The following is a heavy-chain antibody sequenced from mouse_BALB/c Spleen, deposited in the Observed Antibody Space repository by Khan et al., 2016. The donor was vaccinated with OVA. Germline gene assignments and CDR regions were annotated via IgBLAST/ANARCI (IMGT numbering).Heavy chain of an antibody. CDR3: ARWATWFFDV. CDR1: GYTFTNYW. D-gene: IGHD3-1*01. CDR2: IYPGGYLT. Sequence: QVQLQQPGAELVRPGTSVKISCKASGYTFTNYWLGWVKQRPGHGLEWIGDIYPGGYLTNYNEKFNDKATLTADTSSPTVYMQLRSLTSDDSAVYFCARWATWFFDVWGAGTTVTVSS. J-gene: IGHJ1*01. V-gene: IGHV1-63*02.